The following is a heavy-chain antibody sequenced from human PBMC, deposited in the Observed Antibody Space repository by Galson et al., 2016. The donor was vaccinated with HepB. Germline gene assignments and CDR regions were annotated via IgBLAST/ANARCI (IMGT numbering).Heavy chain of an antibody. Sequence: SLRLSCAASGFPFSSYSMNWVRQAPGKGLEWVSSISGSYYTNYADSVKGRFTISRDNAQNSVYLQINSLRAEDTAVYYCASDTLVVSRGVIFYMDVWGKGTTVTVAS. V-gene: IGHV3-21*01. CDR1: GFPFSSYS. CDR3: ASDTLVVSRGVIFYMDV. J-gene: IGHJ6*03. CDR2: ISGSYYT. D-gene: IGHD3-10*01.